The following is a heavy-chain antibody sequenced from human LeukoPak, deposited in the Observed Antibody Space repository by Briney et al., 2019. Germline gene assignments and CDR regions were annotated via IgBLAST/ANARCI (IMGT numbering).Heavy chain of an antibody. CDR2: IFHGGST. V-gene: IGHV4-4*02. J-gene: IGHJ4*02. CDR3: ARAYSSSWSYFDY. D-gene: IGHD6-13*01. Sequence: SGTLSLTCAVSGGSISSSNWWSWVRQPPGKGLGWIGEIFHGGSTNYNPSLKSRVTISVDKSKNQFSLKLSSVTAADTAVYYCARAYSSSWSYFDYWGQGTLVTVSS. CDR1: GGSISSSNW.